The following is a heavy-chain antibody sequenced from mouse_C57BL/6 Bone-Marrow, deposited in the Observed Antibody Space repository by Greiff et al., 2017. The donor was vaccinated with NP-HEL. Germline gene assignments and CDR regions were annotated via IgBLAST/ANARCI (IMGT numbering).Heavy chain of an antibody. V-gene: IGHV5-9*01. CDR1: GFPFSSYT. CDR2: ISGGGGNT. J-gene: IGHJ3*01. Sequence: DVKSVESGGGLVKPGGSLKLSCAASGFPFSSYTMSWVRQTPGERTEWVATISGGGGNTYYPDSGKGRFTISRDNAENTLYLQMSMLRSEDTALYYCARQGYPWFAYWGQGTLVTVSA. CDR3: ARQGYPWFAY.